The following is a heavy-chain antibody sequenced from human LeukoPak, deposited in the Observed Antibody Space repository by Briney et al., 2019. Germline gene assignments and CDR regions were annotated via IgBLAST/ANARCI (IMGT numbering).Heavy chain of an antibody. Sequence: ASVKVSCKASGYTFTNYYIHWVRQAPGQGLAWMGTINPSVGTTRSAQGRVSLTRDTSTSTVYMELSTLRSEDTAVYYCARSVFPYYSGSGSPYNVDVRQNSYFDFWGQGTLVTVS. CDR2: INPSVGTT. CDR1: GYTFTNYY. V-gene: IGHV1-46*01. CDR3: ARSVFPYYSGSGSPYNVDVRQNSYFDF. D-gene: IGHD3-10*01. J-gene: IGHJ4*02.